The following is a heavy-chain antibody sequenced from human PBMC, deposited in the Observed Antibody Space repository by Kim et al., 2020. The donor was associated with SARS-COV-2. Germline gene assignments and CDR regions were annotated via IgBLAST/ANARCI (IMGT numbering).Heavy chain of an antibody. V-gene: IGHV3-53*04. Sequence: GGSLRLSCAASGFTVSSNYMSWVRQAPGKGLEWVSVIYSGGSTYYADSVKGRFTISRHNSKNTLYLQMNSLRAEDTAVYYCAREGGAGTAAAGHNWFDPWGQGTLVTVSS. CDR3: AREGGAGTAAAGHNWFDP. D-gene: IGHD6-13*01. CDR2: IYSGGST. J-gene: IGHJ5*02. CDR1: GFTVSSNY.